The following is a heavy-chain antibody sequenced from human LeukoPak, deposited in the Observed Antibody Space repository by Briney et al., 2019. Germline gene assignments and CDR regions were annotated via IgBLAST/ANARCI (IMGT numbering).Heavy chain of an antibody. V-gene: IGHV3-66*01. CDR3: ARGLGEWDYAGSYFDY. CDR1: GFTVSSNY. Sequence: GGSLRLSCAASGFTVSSNYMSWVRQAPGKGLERVSVIYSGGSTYYADSVKGRFTISRDNSKNTLYLQMNSLRAEDTAVYYCARGLGEWDYAGSYFDYWGQGTLVTVSS. J-gene: IGHJ4*02. CDR2: IYSGGST. D-gene: IGHD1-26*01.